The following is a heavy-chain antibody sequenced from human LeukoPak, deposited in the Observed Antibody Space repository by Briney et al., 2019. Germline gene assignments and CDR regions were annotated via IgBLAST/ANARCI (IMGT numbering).Heavy chain of an antibody. J-gene: IGHJ4*02. CDR3: AKGSYYDSSGSFYFDY. V-gene: IGHV3-23*01. D-gene: IGHD3-22*01. Sequence: PGGSLRLSCAASGFTFSNAWMNWVRQAPGKGLEWVSGISGSGDNTYYADSVKGRFTISRDNSKNTLYVQVNSLGTEDTVAYYCAKGSYYDSSGSFYFDYWGQGTLVTVSS. CDR2: ISGSGDNT. CDR1: GFTFSNAW.